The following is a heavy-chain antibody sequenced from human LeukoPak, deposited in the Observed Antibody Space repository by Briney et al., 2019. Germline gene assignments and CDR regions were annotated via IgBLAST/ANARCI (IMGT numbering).Heavy chain of an antibody. J-gene: IGHJ2*01. CDR3: AILDYGDYFRDFDL. D-gene: IGHD4-17*01. Sequence: GATVKISCKASGYTFTDYYIHWVRRAPGKGLEWLGRVDPADGDTAFVDKSQDRGTIIADTATYPVYMEMTNLRSEDSATYYCAILDYGDYFRDFDLWGRGTPVTVSS. CDR2: VDPADGDT. CDR1: GYTFTDYY. V-gene: IGHV1-69-2*01.